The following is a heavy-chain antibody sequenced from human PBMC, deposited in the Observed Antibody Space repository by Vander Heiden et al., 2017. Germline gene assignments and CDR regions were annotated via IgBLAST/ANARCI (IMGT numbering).Heavy chain of an antibody. Sequence: QVQLGESGGGVVHPGRALRLSCAASGFTCSSYGMRCVRGAPCKGLEWLAVIWYDGNNKNYAYSVKRRVTISRDNSKNTLYLQMNSLRAEDPAVYYCARDGRGYCSVGTCYNPFDYWGQGTLVIVSS. D-gene: IGHD2-15*01. CDR2: IWYDGNNK. CDR3: ARDGRGYCSVGTCYNPFDY. V-gene: IGHV3-33*01. CDR1: GFTCSSYG. J-gene: IGHJ4*02.